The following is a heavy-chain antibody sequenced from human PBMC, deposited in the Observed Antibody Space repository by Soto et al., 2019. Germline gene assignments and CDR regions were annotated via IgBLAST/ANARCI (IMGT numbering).Heavy chain of an antibody. CDR2: ISPILVTA. V-gene: IGHV1-69*13. J-gene: IGHJ6*02. CDR1: GATFSSYA. D-gene: IGHD3-22*01. CDR3: ARAKSYYYDSTLYGMDV. Sequence: SVKVSCKASGATFSSYAISWVRQAPGQGLEWMGGISPILVTANYAQKFQGRVTITADESTSTAYMELSSLRSEDTAVYYCARAKSYYYDSTLYGMDVWGQGTTVTVSS.